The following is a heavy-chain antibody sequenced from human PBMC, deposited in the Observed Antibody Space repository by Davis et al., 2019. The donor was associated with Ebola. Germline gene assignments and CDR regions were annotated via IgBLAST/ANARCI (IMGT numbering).Heavy chain of an antibody. CDR1: GFIFSTYS. J-gene: IGHJ1*01. CDR2: ISSSSSTI. Sequence: PGGSLRLSCAASGFIFSTYSMNWVRQAPGKGLEWVSHISSSSSTIYYADSVKGRFTISRDNAKNTLYLQMNSLRAEDTAVYYCAKRGPPGIAAHHFQHWGQGTLVTVSS. V-gene: IGHV3-48*01. D-gene: IGHD6-13*01. CDR3: AKRGPPGIAAHHFQH.